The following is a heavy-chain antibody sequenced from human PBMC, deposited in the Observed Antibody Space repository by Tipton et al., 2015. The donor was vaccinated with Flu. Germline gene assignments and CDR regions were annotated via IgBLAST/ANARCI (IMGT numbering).Heavy chain of an antibody. D-gene: IGHD5-18*01. CDR2: IYYSGST. CDR3: ARMPLGYSYGQFAY. CDR1: GGSISSYY. J-gene: IGHJ4*02. V-gene: IGHV4-59*01. Sequence: LRLSCTVSGGSISSYYWSWIRQPPGKGLEWIGYIYYSGSTNYNPSLKSRVTISVDTSKNQFSLKLSSVTAADTAVYYCARMPLGYSYGQFAYWGQVTLVTVSS.